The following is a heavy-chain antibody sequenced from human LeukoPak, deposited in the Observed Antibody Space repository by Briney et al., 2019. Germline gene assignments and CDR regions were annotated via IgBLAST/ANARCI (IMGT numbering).Heavy chain of an antibody. D-gene: IGHD5-18*01. CDR1: GYSISSGYY. J-gene: IGHJ4*02. V-gene: IGHV4-38-2*02. Sequence: SETLSLTCTVSGYSISSGYYWGWIRQPPGKGLEWIGSIYHSGSTYYNPSLKSRVTISVDTSKNQFSLKLSSVTAADTAVYYCARDQLWSPYYFDYWGQGTLVTVSS. CDR2: IYHSGST. CDR3: ARDQLWSPYYFDY.